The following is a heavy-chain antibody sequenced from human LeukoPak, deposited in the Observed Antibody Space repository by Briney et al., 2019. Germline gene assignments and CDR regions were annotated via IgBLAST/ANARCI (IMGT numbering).Heavy chain of an antibody. D-gene: IGHD4-17*01. CDR2: ISGSGGNT. CDR3: ARNDYGYYFDY. CDR1: GFTFSSYA. J-gene: IGHJ4*02. V-gene: IGHV3-23*01. Sequence: GGSLRLSCVASGFTFSSYAMSWVRQAPGKGLEWVSGISGSGGNTYYADSVKGRFAISRDNSKNTLYLQMTSLRAEDTAMYYCARNDYGYYFDYWGQGTLVTVSS.